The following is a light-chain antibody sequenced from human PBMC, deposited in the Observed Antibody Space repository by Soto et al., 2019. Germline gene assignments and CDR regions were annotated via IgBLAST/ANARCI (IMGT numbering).Light chain of an antibody. Sequence: QSVLTQPASVSGSPGQSITFSCTGTSSDVGSYNLVSWYQQHPGKAPKLLIFEGSKRPLGVSNRFSGSKSGNTASLTISGLQAEDEADYYCCSYAGSSSVIFGGGTKLTVL. J-gene: IGLJ2*01. CDR3: CSYAGSSSVI. CDR2: EGS. CDR1: SSDVGSYNL. V-gene: IGLV2-23*01.